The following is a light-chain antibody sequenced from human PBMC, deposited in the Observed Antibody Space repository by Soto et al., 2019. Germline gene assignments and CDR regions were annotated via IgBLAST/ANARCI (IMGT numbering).Light chain of an antibody. J-gene: IGKJ1*01. V-gene: IGKV3-20*01. CDR3: LQYDEPPSRWT. Sequence: EIVLTQSPGTLSLSPGERGTVSCRASQSVNCKSLAWYQHRPGQAPRLHIYDASRRATGIPDRFSGSASGIYFMLTINRLEPEDFAVYYCLQYDEPPSRWTFGQGTKV. CDR2: DAS. CDR1: QSVNCKS.